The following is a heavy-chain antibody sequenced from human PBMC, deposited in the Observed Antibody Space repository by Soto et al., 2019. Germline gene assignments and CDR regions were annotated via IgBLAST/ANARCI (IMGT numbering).Heavy chain of an antibody. J-gene: IGHJ5*02. D-gene: IGHD5-12*01. CDR2: ISSSSSYI. V-gene: IGHV3-21*01. CDR1: GFTFSSYS. CDR3: ARDRPPWNGYGP. Sequence: GSLRLSCAASGFTFSSYSMNWVRQAPGKGLEWVSSISSSSSYIYYADSVKGRFTISRDNAKNSLYLQMNSLRAEDTAVYYCARDRPPWNGYGPWGQGTLVTVSS.